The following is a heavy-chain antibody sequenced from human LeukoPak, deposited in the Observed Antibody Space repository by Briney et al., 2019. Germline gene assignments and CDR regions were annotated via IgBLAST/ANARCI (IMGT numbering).Heavy chain of an antibody. D-gene: IGHD6-19*01. V-gene: IGHV1-69*06. Sequence: EASVKVSCKASGGTFSSYAISWVRQAPGQGLEWMGGIIPIFGTANYAQKFQGRVTITADKSTSTAYMELSSLRPEDTAVYYCASKGIAVAGTYYYYGMDVWGKGTTVTVSS. J-gene: IGHJ6*04. CDR3: ASKGIAVAGTYYYYGMDV. CDR2: IIPIFGTA. CDR1: GGTFSSYA.